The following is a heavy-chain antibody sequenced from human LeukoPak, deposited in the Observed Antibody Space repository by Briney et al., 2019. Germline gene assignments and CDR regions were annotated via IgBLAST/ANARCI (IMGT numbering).Heavy chain of an antibody. V-gene: IGHV4-34*01. CDR2: IYYSGST. CDR1: GGSFSGYY. J-gene: IGHJ4*02. CDR3: ARHLTVRGVTAFDY. D-gene: IGHD3-10*01. Sequence: PSETLSLTCAVYGGSFSGYYWSWIRQPPGKGLEWIGSIYYSGSTYYNPSLKSRVTISVDTSKNQFSLKLSSVTAADTAVYYCARHLTVRGVTAFDYWGQGTLVTVSS.